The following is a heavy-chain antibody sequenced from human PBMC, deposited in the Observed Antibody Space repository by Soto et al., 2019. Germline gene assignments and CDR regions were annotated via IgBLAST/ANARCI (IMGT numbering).Heavy chain of an antibody. Sequence: LSLTCTVSGGSISSGGYYWSWIRQHPGKGLEWIGYIYYSGSTYYNPSLKSRVTVSVDTSKNQFSLKLSSVTAADTAVYYCARAGGLMTTIDYWGQGTLVTVSS. D-gene: IGHD4-4*01. V-gene: IGHV4-31*03. CDR2: IYYSGST. J-gene: IGHJ4*02. CDR1: GGSISSGGYY. CDR3: ARAGGLMTTIDY.